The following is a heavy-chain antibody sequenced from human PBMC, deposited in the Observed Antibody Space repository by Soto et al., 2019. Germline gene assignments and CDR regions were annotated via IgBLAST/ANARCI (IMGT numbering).Heavy chain of an antibody. CDR1: GYIFVNYG. CDR2: ISPYTGNT. Sequence: QVQLVQSGDEVKKPGASVKVSCKASGYIFVNYGIAWVRQAPRQGLEWMGWISPYTGNTHSASKVQGRLTMTTDTSTSTAYMALGSLTSDATAVYYCVMVDNYVTPTPQDVWGQGTTVTVSS. V-gene: IGHV1-18*01. CDR3: VMVDNYVTPTPQDV. J-gene: IGHJ6*02. D-gene: IGHD3-16*01.